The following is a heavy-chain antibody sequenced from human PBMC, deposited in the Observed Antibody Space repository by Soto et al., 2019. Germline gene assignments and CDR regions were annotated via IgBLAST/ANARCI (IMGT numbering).Heavy chain of an antibody. CDR1: GGSISSGDYY. J-gene: IGHJ4*02. Sequence: QVQLQESGPGLVKPSQTLSLTCTVSGGSISSGDYYWSWIRQPPGKGLEWIGYTDYSGSTYYNPSLRSRLTISVDTSKNQFSLKLSSVTAADTAVYYCARGGRTIFGRYFDYWGQGTLVTVSS. V-gene: IGHV4-30-4*01. CDR2: TDYSGST. D-gene: IGHD3-3*01. CDR3: ARGGRTIFGRYFDY.